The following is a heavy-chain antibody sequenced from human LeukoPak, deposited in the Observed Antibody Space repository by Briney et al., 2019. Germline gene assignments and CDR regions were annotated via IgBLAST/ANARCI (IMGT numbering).Heavy chain of an antibody. D-gene: IGHD7-27*01. CDR2: IYHTGST. Sequence: SETLSPTCTVSGGSISSYYWSWIRQSPGKGLEWIGYIYHTGSTSYSPSLKSRVTISADTSQNQFSLKLSSVTAADTAVYYCASRKLGNDYWGQGTLVTVSS. J-gene: IGHJ4*02. CDR1: GGSISSYY. V-gene: IGHV4-59*01. CDR3: ASRKLGNDY.